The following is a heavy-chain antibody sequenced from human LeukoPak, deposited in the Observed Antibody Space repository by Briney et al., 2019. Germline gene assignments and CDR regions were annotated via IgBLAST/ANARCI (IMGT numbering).Heavy chain of an antibody. J-gene: IGHJ4*02. CDR1: GGPISSSSYY. CDR3: ARQKGAVAPSGFDY. D-gene: IGHD6-19*01. V-gene: IGHV4-39*01. CDR2: IYYSGST. Sequence: SETLSLTCTVSGGPISSSSYYWGWIRQPPGKGLEWIGSIYYSGSTYYNPSLKSRVTISVDTSKNQFSLKLSAVTAADTAVYYCARQKGAVAPSGFDYWGQGTMVTVSS.